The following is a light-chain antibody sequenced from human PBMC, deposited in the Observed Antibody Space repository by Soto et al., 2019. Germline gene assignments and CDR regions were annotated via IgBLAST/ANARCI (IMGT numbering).Light chain of an antibody. V-gene: IGLV1-44*01. Sequence: QSVLTQPPSASGTPGQRVTISCSGSSSNVGNNAVNWYQQLPGTAPKPLIHRNNQRPSGVPDRFSGSTSGTSASLAISGLQYEYEADYYCPSYDDSRREVFGRGTEVTVL. CDR2: RNN. J-gene: IGLJ2*01. CDR3: PSYDDSRREV. CDR1: SSNVGNNA.